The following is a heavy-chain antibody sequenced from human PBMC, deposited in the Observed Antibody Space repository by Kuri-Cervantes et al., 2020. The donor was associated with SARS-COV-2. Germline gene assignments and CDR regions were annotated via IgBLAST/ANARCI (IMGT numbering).Heavy chain of an antibody. D-gene: IGHD4-23*01. CDR1: GYTFTGYY. J-gene: IGHJ3*02. V-gene: IGHV1-2*06. CDR2: INPNSGGT. CDR3: ARGTTVVKVDI. Sequence: SVKVTCKASGYTFTGYYMHWVRQAPGQGLEWMGRINPNSGGTNYAQKFQGRVTMTRDTSISTAYMELSSLRSEDTAVYYCARGTTVVKVDIWGQGTMVTVSS.